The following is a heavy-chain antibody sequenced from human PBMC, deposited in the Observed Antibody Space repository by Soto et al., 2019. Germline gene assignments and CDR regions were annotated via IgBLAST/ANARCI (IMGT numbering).Heavy chain of an antibody. CDR1: GGSISSSSYY. D-gene: IGHD3-10*01. V-gene: IGHV4-39*01. Sequence: SETLSLTCTVSGGSISSSSYYWGWIRQPPGKGLEWIGSIYYSGSTYYNPSLKSRVTISVDTSKNQFSLKLSSVTAADTAVYYCASGDGDLWFGELLAKLDYWGQGTLVTVSS. CDR3: ASGDGDLWFGELLAKLDY. CDR2: IYYSGST. J-gene: IGHJ4*02.